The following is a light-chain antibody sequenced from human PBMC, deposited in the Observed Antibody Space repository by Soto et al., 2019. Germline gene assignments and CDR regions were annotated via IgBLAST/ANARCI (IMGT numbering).Light chain of an antibody. J-gene: IGKJ5*01. Sequence: EILLTQSPATLSLSPGERATLSCRASQGVSSYLAWYQQKPGQVPRLLIYDASNRATGIPARFSGSGPGTDFTLTISSLEPEDFAVYYCQQRSNWHQVTFGQGTRLEIK. CDR1: QGVSSY. CDR2: DAS. V-gene: IGKV3D-11*01. CDR3: QQRSNWHQVT.